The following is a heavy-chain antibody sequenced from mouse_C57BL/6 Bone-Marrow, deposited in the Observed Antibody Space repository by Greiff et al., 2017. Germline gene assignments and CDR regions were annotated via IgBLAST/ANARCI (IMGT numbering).Heavy chain of an antibody. V-gene: IGHV1-72*01. Sequence: QVQLQQPGAELVKPGASVKLSCKASGYTFTSYWMHWVKHRPGRGLEWIGRIDPNSGGTKYNEKFKSKATLTVDKPSSTAYMQLSSLTSEDSAVYYCARSISTTVVATCPYAMDYWGQGTSVTVSS. CDR3: ARSISTTVVATCPYAMDY. D-gene: IGHD1-1*01. J-gene: IGHJ4*01. CDR2: IDPNSGGT. CDR1: GYTFTSYW.